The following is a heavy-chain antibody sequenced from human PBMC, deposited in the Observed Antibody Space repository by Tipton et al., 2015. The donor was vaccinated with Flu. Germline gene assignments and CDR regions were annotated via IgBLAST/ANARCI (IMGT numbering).Heavy chain of an antibody. Sequence: TLSLTCTVSGDSINNNYWSWVRQPAGKGLEWIGRVYSSGSINESPSLSGRIALTVDTFKNQFSLKLDSVTVADTAVYYCARGRCSPGACNLRSSFDAWGQGTLVTVS. CDR1: GDSINNNY. V-gene: IGHV4-4*07. CDR3: ARGRCSPGACNLRSSFDA. D-gene: IGHD2/OR15-2a*01. CDR2: VYSSGSI. J-gene: IGHJ5*02.